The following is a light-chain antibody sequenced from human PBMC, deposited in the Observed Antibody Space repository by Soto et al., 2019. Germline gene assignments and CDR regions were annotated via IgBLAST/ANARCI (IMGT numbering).Light chain of an antibody. CDR3: SSYAGNTNTRL. CDR2: EVT. J-gene: IGLJ3*02. Sequence: QSALTQPASVSGSPGQSITISCTGASSDVGSYNLVSWYQQHPGKAPKLMIYEVTKRPSGVSNRFSGSKSGNTASLTIAGLQAEDEADYYCSSYAGNTNTRLFGGGTKLTVL. CDR1: SSDVGSYNL. V-gene: IGLV2-23*02.